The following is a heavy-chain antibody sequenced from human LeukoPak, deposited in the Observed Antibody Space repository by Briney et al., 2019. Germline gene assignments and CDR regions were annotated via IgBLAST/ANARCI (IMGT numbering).Heavy chain of an antibody. Sequence: GGSLRLSCAASGFTFSSYAMSWVRQAPGKGLEWVSAISGSGGSTYYADSVKGRVTISRDNAKNSLYLQMNSLRAEDTAVYYCARADYGYYYYGMDVWGQGTTVTVSS. CDR3: ARADYGYYYYGMDV. D-gene: IGHD4-17*01. V-gene: IGHV3-23*01. CDR1: GFTFSSYA. J-gene: IGHJ6*02. CDR2: ISGSGGST.